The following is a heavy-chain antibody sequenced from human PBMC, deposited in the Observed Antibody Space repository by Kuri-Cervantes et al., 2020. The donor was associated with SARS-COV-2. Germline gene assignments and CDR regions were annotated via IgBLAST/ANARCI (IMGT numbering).Heavy chain of an antibody. Sequence: LSLTCAASGFTFSSYSMNWVRQAPGKGLEWVSSISSSSSYMYYADSVKGRFTISRDNAKNSLYLQMNSLRAEDTAVYYCARARTIAAHPENWFDPWGQGTLVTVSS. J-gene: IGHJ5*02. CDR3: ARARTIAAHPENWFDP. D-gene: IGHD6-6*01. CDR1: GFTFSSYS. V-gene: IGHV3-21*01. CDR2: ISSSSSYM.